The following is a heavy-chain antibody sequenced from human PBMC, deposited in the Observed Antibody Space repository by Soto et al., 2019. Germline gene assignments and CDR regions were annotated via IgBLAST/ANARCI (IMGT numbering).Heavy chain of an antibody. D-gene: IGHD3-10*01. CDR2: ISYDGSNK. CDR3: AKDSEF. CDR1: GFTFSSYG. Sequence: GGSLRLSCAASGFTFSSYGMHWVRQAPGKGLEWVAVISYDGSNKYYADSVKGRFTISRDNSKNTLYLQMNSLRAEDTAVYYCAKDSEFRGQGTLVTVSS. V-gene: IGHV3-30*18. J-gene: IGHJ4*02.